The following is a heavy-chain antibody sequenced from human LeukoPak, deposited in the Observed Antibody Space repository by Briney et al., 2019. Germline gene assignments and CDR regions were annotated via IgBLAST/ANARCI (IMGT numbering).Heavy chain of an antibody. D-gene: IGHD3-3*01. V-gene: IGHV4-59*01. CDR1: GGSISSYY. Sequence: SETLSLTCTVSGGSISSYYWSWIRQPPGKGLEWIGYIYYSGSINYNPSLKSRVTISVDTSKNQFSLKLSSVTAADTAVYYCARDRSGYPDYWGQGTLVTVSS. CDR2: IYYSGSI. CDR3: ARDRSGYPDY. J-gene: IGHJ4*02.